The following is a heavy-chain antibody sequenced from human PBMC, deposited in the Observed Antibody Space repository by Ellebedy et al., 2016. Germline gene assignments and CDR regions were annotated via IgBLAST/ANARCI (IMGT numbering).Heavy chain of an antibody. CDR1: GFTLSNYA. Sequence: GGSLRLSCAASGFTLSNYAMNWVRQAPGKGLEWVSYISSSSSVIYYADSVKGRFTLSRDNAKNSLYLQMNSLRAEDTAVYYCARDPSYGSSWYRYFDYWGQGTLVTVSS. V-gene: IGHV3-48*04. CDR2: ISSSSSVI. J-gene: IGHJ4*02. D-gene: IGHD6-13*01. CDR3: ARDPSYGSSWYRYFDY.